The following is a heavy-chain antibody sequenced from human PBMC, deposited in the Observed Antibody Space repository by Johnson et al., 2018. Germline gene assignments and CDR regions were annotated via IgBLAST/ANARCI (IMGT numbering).Heavy chain of an antibody. J-gene: IGHJ3*02. Sequence: VQLVESGGGLIQPGGSLRLSCAASGLSVGRNYMSWVRQSPGEGLEWVSIIYIGDNAYYADSVKGRVTISRDTSKNTLNLQMSSLRVEDTAMYYCARDTGAGFCRGDSCYSAFDIWGQGTMVTVSS. V-gene: IGHV3-53*01. CDR1: GLSVGRNY. CDR2: IYIGDNA. D-gene: IGHD2-15*01. CDR3: ARDTGAGFCRGDSCYSAFDI.